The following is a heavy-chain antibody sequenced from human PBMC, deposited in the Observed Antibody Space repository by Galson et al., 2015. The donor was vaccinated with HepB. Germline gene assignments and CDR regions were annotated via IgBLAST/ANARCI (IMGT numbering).Heavy chain of an antibody. Sequence: SVKVSCKASGYTFTSYAMHWVRQAPGQRLEWMGWINAGNGNTKYSQKFQGRVTITRDTSAGTAYMELSSLRSEDTAVYYCARGDERRSWFDPWGQGTLVTVSS. CDR2: INAGNGNT. V-gene: IGHV1-3*01. CDR3: ARGDERRSWFDP. J-gene: IGHJ5*02. CDR1: GYTFTSYA.